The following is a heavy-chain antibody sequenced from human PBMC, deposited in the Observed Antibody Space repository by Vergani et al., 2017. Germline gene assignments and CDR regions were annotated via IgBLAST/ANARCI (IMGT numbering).Heavy chain of an antibody. CDR2: INHSGST. V-gene: IGHV4-34*01. CDR3: ARGLVILAFDY. D-gene: IGHD3-22*01. J-gene: IGHJ4*02. Sequence: QVQLQQWGAGLLKPSETLSLTCAVYGGSFSGYYWSWIRQPPGKGLEWIGEINHSGSTNYNPSLKSRVTISVDTSKNQFSLKLSSVTAADTAVYYCARGLVILAFDYWGQGTLVTVSS. CDR1: GGSFSGYY.